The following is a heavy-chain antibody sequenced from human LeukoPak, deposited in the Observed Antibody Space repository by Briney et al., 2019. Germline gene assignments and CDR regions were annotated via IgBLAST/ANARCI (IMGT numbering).Heavy chain of an antibody. V-gene: IGHV1-18*01. CDR1: GYTFGDYG. CDR3: ARAQREQWLVPGRWFDP. J-gene: IGHJ5*02. D-gene: IGHD6-19*01. Sequence: GASVKVSCKASGYTFGDYGITWIRQASGQGLEWMGWVSAYTGNTNYAQSLQDRVTMTTDTSTSTAYMELKSLRSDDTAVYYCARAQREQWLVPGRWFDPWGQGTLVTVSS. CDR2: VSAYTGNT.